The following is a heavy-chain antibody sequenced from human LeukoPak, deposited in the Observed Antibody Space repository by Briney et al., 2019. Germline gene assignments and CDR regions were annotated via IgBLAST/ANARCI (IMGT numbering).Heavy chain of an antibody. J-gene: IGHJ4*02. CDR1: GFIFSNYA. CDR2: ISNSADST. CDR3: AKDHDFWSGYYDFDH. Sequence: GGSLRLSCAASGFIFSNYAMSWVRQTPGKGLEWVSGISNSADSTYYAVSVKGRFTISRDNSKNTLYLQMNSLRAEDTAVYYCAKDHDFWSGYYDFDHWGQGTLVTVSS. V-gene: IGHV3-23*01. D-gene: IGHD3-3*01.